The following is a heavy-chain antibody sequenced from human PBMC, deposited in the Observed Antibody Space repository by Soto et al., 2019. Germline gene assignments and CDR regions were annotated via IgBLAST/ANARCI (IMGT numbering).Heavy chain of an antibody. V-gene: IGHV3-49*03. D-gene: IGHD5-12*01. J-gene: IGHJ4*02. Sequence: GGYVRLFCTASGFTFRGFAVRGLRQSSGEGLQGFSFIKSKSIYGARHNGAAVRGRFTNTRDQTQRIVYLQMDSLQSEDTAVYYCTRESHSAYEQSPLSFAFGSLGNLVTVYS. CDR1: GFTFRGFA. CDR2: IKSKSIYGAR. CDR3: TRESHSAYEQSPLSFAF.